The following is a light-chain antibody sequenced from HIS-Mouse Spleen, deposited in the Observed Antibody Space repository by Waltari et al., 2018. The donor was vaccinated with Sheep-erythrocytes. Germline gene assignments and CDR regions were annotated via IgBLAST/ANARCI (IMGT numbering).Light chain of an antibody. V-gene: IGLV2-8*01. CDR1: SSDVGGYNY. CDR2: AVS. J-gene: IGLJ3*02. CDR3: SSYAGSNNWV. Sequence: QSALTQPPSASGSPGQSVTISCTGTSSDVGGYNYVSWYQQHPGKAPKLMIYAVSKRPSVVPDRFSGSKSGNTASLTVSGLQAEDEADYYCSSYAGSNNWVFGGGTKLTVL.